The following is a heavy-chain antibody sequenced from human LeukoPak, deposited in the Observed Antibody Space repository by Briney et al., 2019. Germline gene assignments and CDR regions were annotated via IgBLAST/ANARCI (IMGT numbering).Heavy chain of an antibody. CDR1: GGSISSGDYY. Sequence: SQTLSLTCTVSGGSISSGDYYWGWIRQPPGKGLEWIGYIYYSGSTYYNPSLKSRVTISMDTSKNLFSLKLSSVTAADTAVYYCATRTAVTATAYFDFWGQGTLVSVSS. D-gene: IGHD2-15*01. CDR2: IYYSGST. J-gene: IGHJ4*02. V-gene: IGHV4-31*03. CDR3: ATRTAVTATAYFDF.